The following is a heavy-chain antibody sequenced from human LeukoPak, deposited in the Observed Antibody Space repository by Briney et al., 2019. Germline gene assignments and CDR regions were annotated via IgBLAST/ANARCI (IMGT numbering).Heavy chain of an antibody. CDR2: IYYSGST. Sequence: PSETLPLTCTVSGGSISSYYWSWIRQPPGKGLEWIGYIYYSGSTNYNPSLKSRVTISVDTSKNQFSLKLSSVTAADTAVYYCARAGMGIAVSQVYWYFDLWGRGTLVTVSS. V-gene: IGHV4-59*01. J-gene: IGHJ2*01. CDR1: GGSISSYY. D-gene: IGHD6-19*01. CDR3: ARAGMGIAVSQVYWYFDL.